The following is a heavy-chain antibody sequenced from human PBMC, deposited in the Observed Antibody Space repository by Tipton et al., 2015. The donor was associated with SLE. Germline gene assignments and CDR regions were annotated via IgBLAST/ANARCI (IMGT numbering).Heavy chain of an antibody. D-gene: IGHD6-13*01. V-gene: IGHV3-33*05. CDR1: GFTFNNYA. Sequence: SLRLSCTASGFTFNNYAMHWVRQPPGKGLQWVAVIPYDGNNEHYADSVKGRFTISRDNSKNTVYLQINTLRAEDTAVYYCARGNEGGSWLIDYWGQGTLVTFSS. CDR3: ARGNEGGSWLIDY. CDR2: IPYDGNNE. J-gene: IGHJ4*02.